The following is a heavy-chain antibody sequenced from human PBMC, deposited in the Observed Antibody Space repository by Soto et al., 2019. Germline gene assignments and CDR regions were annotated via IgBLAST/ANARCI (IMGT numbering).Heavy chain of an antibody. Sequence: GGSLRLSCAASGLTFSSYSMNWVRQAPGKGLEWVSSISSSSSYIYYADSVKGRFTISRDNAKNSLYLQMNSLRAEDTAVYYCARDHYYGSGSYYNGGHYYYYGMDVWGQGTTVTVSS. J-gene: IGHJ6*02. CDR3: ARDHYYGSGSYYNGGHYYYYGMDV. V-gene: IGHV3-21*01. D-gene: IGHD3-10*01. CDR1: GLTFSSYS. CDR2: ISSSSSYI.